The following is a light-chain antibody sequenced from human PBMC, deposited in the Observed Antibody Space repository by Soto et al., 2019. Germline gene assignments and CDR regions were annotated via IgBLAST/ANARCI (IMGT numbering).Light chain of an antibody. V-gene: IGLV2-14*03. CDR1: NSDVGGYNY. CDR3: SSYTSSSTHAV. CDR2: DVS. Sequence: QSALTQPASVSGSPGQSITISCTGTNSDVGGYNYVSWYQQYPGEAPKLIIYDVSIRPSGVSDRFSGSKSGNTASLTISGLQAEDEADYFCSSYTSSSTHAVFGGGTKLTVL. J-gene: IGLJ7*01.